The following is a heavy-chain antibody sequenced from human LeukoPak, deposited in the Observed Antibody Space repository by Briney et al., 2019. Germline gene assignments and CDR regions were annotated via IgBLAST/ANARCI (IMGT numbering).Heavy chain of an antibody. Sequence: SETLSLTCTVSGGSISSYYWSWIRQPPGKGLEWIGYIYYSGSTNYNPSLKSRVTISVDTSKNQFSLKLSSVTAADTAVYYCARDGYYYDSSGGYFDYWGQGTLVTVSS. CDR2: IYYSGST. V-gene: IGHV4-59*01. CDR1: GGSISSYY. D-gene: IGHD3-22*01. CDR3: ARDGYYYDSSGGYFDY. J-gene: IGHJ4*02.